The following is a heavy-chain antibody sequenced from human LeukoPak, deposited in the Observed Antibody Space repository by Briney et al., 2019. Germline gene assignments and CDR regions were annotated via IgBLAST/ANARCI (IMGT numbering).Heavy chain of an antibody. CDR3: AKGSSVTRTYYFDY. CDR1: GFTFSSYA. V-gene: IGHV3-23*01. CDR2: ISGSGGST. D-gene: IGHD4-17*01. Sequence: GGSLRLSYAASGFTFSSYAMSWVRQAPGKGLEWVSAISGSGGSTYYADSVKGRFTISRDNSKNTLYLQMNSLRAEDTAVYYCAKGSSVTRTYYFDYWGQGTLVTVSS. J-gene: IGHJ4*02.